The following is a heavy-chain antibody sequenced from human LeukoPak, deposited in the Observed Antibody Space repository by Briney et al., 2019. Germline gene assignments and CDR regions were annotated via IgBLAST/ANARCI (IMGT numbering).Heavy chain of an antibody. J-gene: IGHJ4*02. CDR1: GYSFTSYW. V-gene: IGHV5-51*01. CDR3: ARKSIIGAGENFDY. CDR2: IYPGDSDT. Sequence: GESLKISCQGSGYSFTSYWIGWVRQMPGKGLEWMGFIYPGDSDTKYSPSFQGQVTMSADRSISIAYLQWGSLKASDTAIYYCARKSIIGAGENFDYWGQGTLVTVSS. D-gene: IGHD6-13*01.